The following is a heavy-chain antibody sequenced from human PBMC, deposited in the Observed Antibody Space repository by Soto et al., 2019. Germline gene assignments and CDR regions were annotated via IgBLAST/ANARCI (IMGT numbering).Heavy chain of an antibody. CDR2: ISAYNGNT. CDR1: GYTFTSYG. D-gene: IGHD6-13*01. V-gene: IGHV1-18*01. CDR3: ARDRYLQQQLANFNWFDP. J-gene: IGHJ5*02. Sequence: GASVKVSCKASGYTFTSYGISWVRQAPGQGLEWMGWISAYNGNTNYAQKLQGRVTMTTDTSTSTAYMELRSLRSDDTAVYYCARDRYLQQQLANFNWFDPWGQGTLVTVSS.